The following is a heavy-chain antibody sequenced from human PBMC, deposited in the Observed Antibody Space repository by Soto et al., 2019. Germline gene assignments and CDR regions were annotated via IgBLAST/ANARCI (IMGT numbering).Heavy chain of an antibody. CDR3: ARVGFVGIVVVTAPWFDP. J-gene: IGHJ5*02. Sequence: GASVKVSCKASGYTFTSYGISWVRQAPGQGLEWMGWISAYNGNTNYAQKLQGRVTMTTDTSTSTAYMELRSLRSDDTAVYYCARVGFVGIVVVTAPWFDPWGQGTLVTVSS. V-gene: IGHV1-18*04. D-gene: IGHD2-21*02. CDR2: ISAYNGNT. CDR1: GYTFTSYG.